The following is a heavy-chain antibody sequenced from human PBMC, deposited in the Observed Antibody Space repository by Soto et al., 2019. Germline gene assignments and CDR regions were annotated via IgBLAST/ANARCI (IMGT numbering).Heavy chain of an antibody. CDR1: GGSTSSYY. CDR2: IYYSGST. V-gene: IGHV4-59*01. D-gene: IGHD6-13*01. Sequence: NPSETLSLTCTVSGGSTSSYYWSWIRQPPGKGLEWIGYIYYSGSTNYNPSLKSRVTISVDTSKNQFSLKLSSVTAADTAVYYCARERSYSSSWLYYYYGMDVWGQGTTVTVSS. CDR3: ARERSYSSSWLYYYYGMDV. J-gene: IGHJ6*02.